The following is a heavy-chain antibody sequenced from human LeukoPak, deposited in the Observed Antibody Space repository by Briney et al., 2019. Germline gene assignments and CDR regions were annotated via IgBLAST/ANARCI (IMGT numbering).Heavy chain of an antibody. Sequence: PGGSLRLSCAASGFTFSSYSMNWVRQAPGKGLEWVSYISSSSSTIYYADSVKGRFTISRHNAKNSLYLQMNSLRAEDTAVYYCARDPSSGWYLKGWFDPWGQGTLVTVSS. V-gene: IGHV3-48*04. J-gene: IGHJ5*02. D-gene: IGHD6-19*01. CDR3: ARDPSSGWYLKGWFDP. CDR1: GFTFSSYS. CDR2: ISSSSSTI.